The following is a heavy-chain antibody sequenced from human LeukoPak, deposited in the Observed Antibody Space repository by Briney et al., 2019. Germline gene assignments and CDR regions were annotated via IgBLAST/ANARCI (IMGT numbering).Heavy chain of an antibody. CDR2: IKSNSDGGTT. V-gene: IGHV3-15*01. Sequence: GGSLRLSCAASGFAFSNAWMSWVRQAPGNGLEWVGRIKSNSDGGTTDYAAPVKGRFTISRDDSKNTLYLQMNSLTTEDTAVYYCSTPGYSYALFWGQGTLVTVSS. J-gene: IGHJ4*02. CDR1: GFAFSNAW. CDR3: STPGYSYALF. D-gene: IGHD5-18*01.